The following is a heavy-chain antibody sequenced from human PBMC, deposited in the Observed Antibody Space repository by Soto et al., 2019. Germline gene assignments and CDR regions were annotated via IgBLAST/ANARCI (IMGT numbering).Heavy chain of an antibody. D-gene: IGHD3-16*02. V-gene: IGHV3-15*07. J-gene: IGHJ3*01. CDR1: GFTFTSAW. Sequence: GSLRLSCAASGFTFTSAWMNLVRQAPGKGLEWVGRIKSKTDGGKIDYAVPVKGRFTISRDDSENTLYLQMNSLTTDDTALYYCTTDQLSRRAFDVWGQGTMVTVSS. CDR2: IKSKTDGGKI. CDR3: TTDQLSRRAFDV.